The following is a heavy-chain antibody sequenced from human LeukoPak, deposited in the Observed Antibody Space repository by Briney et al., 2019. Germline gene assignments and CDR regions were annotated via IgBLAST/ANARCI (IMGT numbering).Heavy chain of an antibody. D-gene: IGHD6-19*01. J-gene: IGHJ6*03. CDR2: IYYSGST. Sequence: SETLSLTCTVSGGSISSSSYYWGWICQPPGKGLEWIGSIYYSGSTNYNPSLKSRVTISVDTSKNQFSLKLSSVTAADTAVYYCARGGGVRSSGWAWKPRVGYYYMDVWGKGTTVTVSS. CDR3: ARGGGVRSSGWAWKPRVGYYYMDV. CDR1: GGSISSSSYY. V-gene: IGHV4-39*07.